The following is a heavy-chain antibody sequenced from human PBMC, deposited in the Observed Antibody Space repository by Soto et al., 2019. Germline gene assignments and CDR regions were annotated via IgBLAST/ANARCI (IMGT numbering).Heavy chain of an antibody. Sequence: SETLSLTCTASGGSVSYYYLSWIRQPPGKGLEWIGYSYYTGNTDYDPSLKSRVTISVDTSKNHFSLKLNSVTAADTAVYYCARVKRAAGHLDFDFWGQGTLVTVSS. J-gene: IGHJ4*02. CDR3: ARVKRAAGHLDFDF. D-gene: IGHD6-13*01. CDR2: SYYTGNT. CDR1: GGSVSYYY. V-gene: IGHV4-59*02.